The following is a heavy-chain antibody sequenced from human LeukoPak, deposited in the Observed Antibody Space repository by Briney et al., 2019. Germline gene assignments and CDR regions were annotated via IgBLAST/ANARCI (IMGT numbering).Heavy chain of an antibody. V-gene: IGHV3-23*01. D-gene: IGHD2-15*01. CDR3: AKKYCSGGSCEVYYFDY. J-gene: IGHJ4*02. Sequence: GGSLRLSCAASGFTFSNYWMHWVRQVPGKGLEWVSAISGSGGSTYYADSVKGRFTISRDNSKNTLYLQMNSLRAEDTAVYYCAKKYCSGGSCEVYYFDYWGQGTLVTVSS. CDR1: GFTFSNYW. CDR2: ISGSGGST.